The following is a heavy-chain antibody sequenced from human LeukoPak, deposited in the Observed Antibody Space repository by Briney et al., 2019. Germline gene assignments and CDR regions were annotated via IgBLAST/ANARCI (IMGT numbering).Heavy chain of an antibody. D-gene: IGHD4-17*01. V-gene: IGHV3-30-3*01. J-gene: IGHJ4*02. CDR3: ARGTTVTTLGDH. CDR1: GFTFSSYA. CDR2: ISYDGSSK. Sequence: GRSLRLSCAASGFTFSSYAMHWVRQAPGKGLEWVAVISYDGSSKYYADSAKGRFTISRDNSKNTLYVQMNSLRAEDTAVYYCARGTTVTTLGDHWGQGTLVTVSS.